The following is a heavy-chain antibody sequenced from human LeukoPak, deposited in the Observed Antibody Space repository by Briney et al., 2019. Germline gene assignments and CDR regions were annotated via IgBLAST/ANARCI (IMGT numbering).Heavy chain of an antibody. Sequence: SETLSLTCAVYIDSFTNYYWNWIRQTPGKGLEWIGEVNDSGGTNINPSLRSRVILSVDTPKNQFSLKLSSVTAADTTVYYCARGMGYVQSYYFDYWGQGTLVTVSS. CDR2: VNDSGGT. D-gene: IGHD1-1*01. CDR1: IDSFTNYY. CDR3: ARGMGYVQSYYFDY. J-gene: IGHJ4*02. V-gene: IGHV4-34*01.